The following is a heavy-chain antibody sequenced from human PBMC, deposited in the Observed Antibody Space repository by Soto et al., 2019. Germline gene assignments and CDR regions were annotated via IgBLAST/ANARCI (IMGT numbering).Heavy chain of an antibody. CDR3: ARDRIAARLLGMDV. V-gene: IGHV1-69*13. D-gene: IGHD6-6*01. CDR1: VGTFRSYA. CDR2: IIPIFGTA. Sequence: GASVKVSCKASVGTFRSYAISWVRQAPGQGLEWMGGIIPIFGTANYAQKFQGRVTITADESTSTAYMELSSLRSEDTAVYYCARDRIAARLLGMDVWGQGTTVTVSS. J-gene: IGHJ6*02.